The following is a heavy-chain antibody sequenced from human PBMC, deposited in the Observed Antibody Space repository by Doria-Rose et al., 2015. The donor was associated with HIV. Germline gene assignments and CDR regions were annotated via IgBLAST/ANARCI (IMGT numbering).Heavy chain of an antibody. D-gene: IGHD6-13*01. CDR3: ARIKSSRWYHKYYFDF. J-gene: IGHJ4*02. V-gene: IGHV2-26*01. CDR1: GVSLSSPGMG. Sequence: QVQLVQSGPVLVKPTETLTLTCTASGVSLSSPGMGVSWIRQPPGKALEWLANIFSDDERSYKTSLKSRLTISGGTAKGQVFLTMTDMDPVDTATYYCARIKSSRWYHKYYFDFWGQGTLVIVSA. CDR2: IFSDDER.